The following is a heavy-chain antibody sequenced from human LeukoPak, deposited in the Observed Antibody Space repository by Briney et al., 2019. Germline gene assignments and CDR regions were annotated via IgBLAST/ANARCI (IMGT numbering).Heavy chain of an antibody. J-gene: IGHJ4*02. CDR3: AKGGYYYDSSGVIDY. Sequence: GGSLRLSCAASGFTFDDYAMHWVRQAPGKGLEWVSGISWNSGSIGYADSVKGRFTISRDSAKNSLYLQMNSLRAEDTALYYCAKGGYYYDSSGVIDYWGQGTLVTVSS. CDR1: GFTFDDYA. V-gene: IGHV3-9*01. CDR2: ISWNSGSI. D-gene: IGHD3-22*01.